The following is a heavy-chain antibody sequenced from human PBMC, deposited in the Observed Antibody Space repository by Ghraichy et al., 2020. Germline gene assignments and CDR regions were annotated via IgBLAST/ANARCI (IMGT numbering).Heavy chain of an antibody. D-gene: IGHD6-13*01. V-gene: IGHV3-72*01. CDR1: GFTFSDHY. CDR3: VRRAAVWGGLDY. CDR2: IRNKANSYTT. Sequence: LSLTCAASGFTFSDHYMDWVRQAPGKGLEWVGRIRNKANSYTTEYAASVKGRFTISRDDSKNSLYLQMNSLKTDDTAVFYCVRRAAVWGGLDYWGQGTLVTVSS. J-gene: IGHJ4*02.